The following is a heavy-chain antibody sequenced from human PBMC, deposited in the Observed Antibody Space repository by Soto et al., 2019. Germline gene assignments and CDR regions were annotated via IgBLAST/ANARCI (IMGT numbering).Heavy chain of an antibody. CDR1: GGSISSYY. J-gene: IGHJ2*01. CDR2: IYYSGST. Sequence: QVQLQESGPGLVKPSETLSLTCTVSGGSISSYYWSWIRQPPGKGLEWIGYIYYSGSTNYNPSLKCRLTIXVDTSKNQFSLKLSSVTAADTAVYYCARFNWYFDLWGRGTLVTVSS. V-gene: IGHV4-59*08. CDR3: ARFNWYFDL.